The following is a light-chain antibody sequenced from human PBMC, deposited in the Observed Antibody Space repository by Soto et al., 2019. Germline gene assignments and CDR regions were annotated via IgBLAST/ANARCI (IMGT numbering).Light chain of an antibody. J-gene: IGKJ1*01. V-gene: IGKV3D-15*01. Sequence: EIVLTQSPGTLSLSPWERATLSCRASQSVSSDFFAWYQQKPGQAPRLLIYGASSRATGIPDRFSGSGSETEFTLTIRSLQSEDFAVYYCQQYNNWPRTFGQGTKVDIK. CDR3: QQYNNWPRT. CDR1: QSVSSD. CDR2: GAS.